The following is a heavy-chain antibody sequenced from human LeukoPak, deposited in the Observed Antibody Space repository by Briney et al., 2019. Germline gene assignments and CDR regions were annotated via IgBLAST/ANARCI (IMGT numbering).Heavy chain of an antibody. D-gene: IGHD4/OR15-4a*01. CDR1: GGSISSSSYY. V-gene: IGHV4-39*01. Sequence: KPSETLSLTCTVSGGSISSSSYYWGWLRQPPGKGLEWIGSIYYSGSTYYNPSLKSRITISVDTSKNQFSLQLNSVTPEDTAIYYCARCLHDYGCLGYFDYWGQGTLVTVSS. J-gene: IGHJ4*02. CDR2: IYYSGST. CDR3: ARCLHDYGCLGYFDY.